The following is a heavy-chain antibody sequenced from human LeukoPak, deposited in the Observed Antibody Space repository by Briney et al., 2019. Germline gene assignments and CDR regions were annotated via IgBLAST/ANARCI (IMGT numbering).Heavy chain of an antibody. Sequence: NPGGSLRLSCAASGYTFTTYGISWVRQAPGQGLECMGCINPYNGNTNYAQKLQGRVTMTTDTSTSTAYMELRSLRSDDTAVYYCARELYGRFEHWGQGTLVTVSS. V-gene: IGHV1-18*01. CDR3: ARELYGRFEH. D-gene: IGHD2-2*02. CDR2: INPYNGNT. J-gene: IGHJ4*02. CDR1: GYTFTTYG.